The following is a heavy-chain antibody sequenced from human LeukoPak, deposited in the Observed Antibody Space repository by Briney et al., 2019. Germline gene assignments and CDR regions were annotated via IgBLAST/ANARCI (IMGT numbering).Heavy chain of an antibody. CDR1: GDRVSSNSAA. CDR2: TYYRSKWYN. D-gene: IGHD1-14*01. CDR3: ARGTAPASYPINWFDP. V-gene: IGHV6-1*01. J-gene: IGHJ5*02. Sequence: SQTLSLTCAISGDRVSSNSAAWNWIRQSPSRGLEWRGRTYYRSKWYNDYAISVKSRITISPDTSNNQFSLHLNSVTPRDTAVYYCARGTAPASYPINWFDPWGQGILVTVSS.